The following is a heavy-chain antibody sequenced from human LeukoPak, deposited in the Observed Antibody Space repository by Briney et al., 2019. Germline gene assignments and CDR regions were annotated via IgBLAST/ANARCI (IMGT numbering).Heavy chain of an antibody. CDR2: IIPIFGTA. Sequence: ASVKVSCKASGGTFSSYAISWVRQAPGQGLEWMGGIIPIFGTANYAQKFQGRVTITADESTSTAYMELSSLRSEDTAVYYCARDLRYYYDSSGYDYWGQGTLVTVSS. CDR1: GGTFSSYA. J-gene: IGHJ4*02. D-gene: IGHD3-22*01. V-gene: IGHV1-69*13. CDR3: ARDLRYYYDSSGYDY.